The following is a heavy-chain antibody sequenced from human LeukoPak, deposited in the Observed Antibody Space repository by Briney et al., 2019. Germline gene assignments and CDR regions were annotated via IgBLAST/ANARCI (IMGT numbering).Heavy chain of an antibody. CDR2: INHSGST. V-gene: IGHV4-34*01. Sequence: PSETLSLTCAVYGGSFSGYYWSWIRRPPGKGLEWIGEINHSGSTNYNPSLKSRVTISVDTSKNQFSLKLSSVTAADTAVYYCARLRYGSGSYEDYWGQGTLVTVSS. CDR3: ARLRYGSGSYEDY. D-gene: IGHD3-10*01. CDR1: GGSFSGYY. J-gene: IGHJ4*02.